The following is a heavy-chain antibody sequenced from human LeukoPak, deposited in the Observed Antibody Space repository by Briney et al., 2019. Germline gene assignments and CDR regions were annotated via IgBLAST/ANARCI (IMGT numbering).Heavy chain of an antibody. J-gene: IGHJ4*02. V-gene: IGHV3-21*01. CDR2: ITSSSSYI. CDR3: ASLSTSPSIGAY. D-gene: IGHD2/OR15-2a*01. CDR1: GFTFSTYS. Sequence: GGSLRLSCAASGFTFSTYSMNWVRQAPGKGLEWVSSITSSSSYIYYADSVKGRFTISRNNAKNSLYLQMNSLTADDTALYYCASLSTSPSIGAYWGQGTLVTVSS.